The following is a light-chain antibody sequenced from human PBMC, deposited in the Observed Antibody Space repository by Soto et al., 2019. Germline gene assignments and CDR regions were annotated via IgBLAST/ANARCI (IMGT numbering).Light chain of an antibody. J-gene: IGKJ1*01. Sequence: EILLTQSPATLSLSPGERATLSCRASQSVSSYLAWYQQKPGQAPRLLIYDASNRATGIPARLSGSGSGTDFTLTIRSLEPEDFAVYYCQQRSNWRTFGQGTKVDIK. CDR1: QSVSSY. V-gene: IGKV3-11*01. CDR2: DAS. CDR3: QQRSNWRT.